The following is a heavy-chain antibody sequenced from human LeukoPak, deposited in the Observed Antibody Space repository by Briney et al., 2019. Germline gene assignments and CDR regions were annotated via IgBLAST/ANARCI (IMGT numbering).Heavy chain of an antibody. CDR2: IYYSGST. CDR1: GGSISSYY. J-gene: IGHJ4*02. CDR3: ARHYALRWFYFDY. D-gene: IGHD4-23*01. Sequence: SETLSLTCTVSGGSISSYYWSWIRQPPGKGLEWIGYIYYSGSTNYNPSLKSRVTISVDTSKNQFSLKLSSVTAADTAVYYCARHYALRWFYFDYWGQGTLVTVSS. V-gene: IGHV4-59*08.